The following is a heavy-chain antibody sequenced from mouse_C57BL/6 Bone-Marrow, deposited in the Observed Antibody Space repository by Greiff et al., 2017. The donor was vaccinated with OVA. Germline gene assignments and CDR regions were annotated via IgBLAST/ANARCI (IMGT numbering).Heavy chain of an antibody. Sequence: VQLVESGAELVRPGTSVKMSCKASGYTFTNYWIGWAKQRPGHGLEWIGDIYPGGGYTNYNEKFKGKATLTADKSSSTAYMQFSSLTSEDSAIYYCAREATVEWYFDVWGTGTTVTVSS. CDR2: IYPGGGYT. CDR1: GYTFTNYW. V-gene: IGHV1-63*01. D-gene: IGHD1-1*01. CDR3: AREATVEWYFDV. J-gene: IGHJ1*03.